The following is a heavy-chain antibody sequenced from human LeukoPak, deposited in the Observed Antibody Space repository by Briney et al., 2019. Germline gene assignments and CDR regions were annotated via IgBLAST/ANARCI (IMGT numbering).Heavy chain of an antibody. J-gene: IGHJ5*02. CDR1: GGSISSYY. D-gene: IGHD3-10*01. V-gene: IGHV4-59*12. CDR2: IYYSWST. Sequence: SETLSLTCIVSGGSISSYYWSWIRQPPGKGLEWIGFIYYSWSTNYNPSLKSRVTISVDTSKNQFSLRLSSVTAADTAVYYCAREASNGSGSSWGQGTLVTVSS. CDR3: AREASNGSGSS.